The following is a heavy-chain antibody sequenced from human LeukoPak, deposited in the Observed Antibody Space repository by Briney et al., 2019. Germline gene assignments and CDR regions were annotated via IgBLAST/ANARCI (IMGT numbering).Heavy chain of an antibody. CDR1: GGSIRTSSHY. CDR2: IYYSGGT. D-gene: IGHD6-19*01. Sequence: PSETLSLTCTVSGGSIRTSSHYWGWIRQSPGKGLEYTGSIYYSGGTYYNPSLKRRVSIFVDTSKNQFSLRLSSVSAADTAVYYCARAGSSGWYEGKNWFDPWGQGTLVTVSS. V-gene: IGHV4-39*01. CDR3: ARAGSSGWYEGKNWFDP. J-gene: IGHJ5*02.